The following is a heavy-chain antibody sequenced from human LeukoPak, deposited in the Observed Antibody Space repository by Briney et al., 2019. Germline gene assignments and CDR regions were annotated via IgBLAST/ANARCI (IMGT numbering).Heavy chain of an antibody. J-gene: IGHJ5*02. CDR1: GYSISSGYY. V-gene: IGHV4-38-2*02. D-gene: IGHD3-16*01. CDR3: ARDNPLELPEPGHYDTVSEASVSFGP. CDR2: IYHSGST. Sequence: PSETLSLTCTVSGYSISSGYYWGWIRQPPGKGLEWIGSIYHSGSTYYNPSLKSRVTISVDTSKNQFSLKLSSVTAADTAVYYCARDNPLELPEPGHYDTVSEASVSFGPWGQGTLVTVSS.